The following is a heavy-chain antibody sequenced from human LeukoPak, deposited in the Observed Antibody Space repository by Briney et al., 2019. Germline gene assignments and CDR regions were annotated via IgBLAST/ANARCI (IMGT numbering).Heavy chain of an antibody. Sequence: GGSLRLPCAASGFTFSSYGMHWVRQAPGKGLEWVAFIRYDGSNKYYADSVKGRFTISRDNSKNTLYLQMNSLRAEDTAVYYCAKGGEAPAHIVVVPAAMGVWGQGTLVTVSS. D-gene: IGHD2-2*01. CDR1: GFTFSSYG. J-gene: IGHJ4*02. CDR3: AKGGEAPAHIVVVPAAMGV. CDR2: IRYDGSNK. V-gene: IGHV3-30*02.